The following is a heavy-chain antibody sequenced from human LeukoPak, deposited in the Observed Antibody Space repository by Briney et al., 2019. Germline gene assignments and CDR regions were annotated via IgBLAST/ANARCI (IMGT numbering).Heavy chain of an antibody. J-gene: IGHJ4*02. CDR3: ARGTSFSQTYYDILTGSWARYYFDY. Sequence: PSETLSLTCAVYGGSFSGYYWSWIRQPPGKGLEWIGEINHSGSTNYNPSLKSRVTISVDTSKNQFSLKLSSVTAADTAVYYCARGTSFSQTYYDILTGSWARYYFDYWGQGTLVTVSS. CDR2: INHSGST. CDR1: GGSFSGYY. D-gene: IGHD3-9*01. V-gene: IGHV4-34*01.